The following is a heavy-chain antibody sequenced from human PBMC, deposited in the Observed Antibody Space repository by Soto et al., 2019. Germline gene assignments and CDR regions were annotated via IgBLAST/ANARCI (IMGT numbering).Heavy chain of an antibody. Sequence: QVQLVQSGAEVKKPGASVKVSCKASGYTFTGYYMHGVRQAPGQGLEWMGWINPHSGGTNYSQKCQGRVTMTRDTSISTAEMELCRLRSDATAVYYCARSTARGGAVDIWCQGRMVTVSS. CDR3: ARSTARGGAVDI. V-gene: IGHV1-2*02. CDR1: GYTFTGYY. CDR2: INPHSGGT. D-gene: IGHD6-6*01. J-gene: IGHJ3*02.